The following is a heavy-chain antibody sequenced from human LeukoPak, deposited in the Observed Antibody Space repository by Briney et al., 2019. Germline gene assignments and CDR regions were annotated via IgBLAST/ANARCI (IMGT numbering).Heavy chain of an antibody. CDR2: ISAYNGNT. CDR1: GYTFTSYG. Sequence: EASVKVSCKASGYTFTSYGISWVRQAPGQGLEWMGWISAYNGNTNYAQKLQGRVTMTTDTSTSTAYMELRNLRSDDTAVYYCARDNYYDSSGYYANFDYWGQGTLVTVSS. D-gene: IGHD3-22*01. J-gene: IGHJ4*02. V-gene: IGHV1-18*01. CDR3: ARDNYYDSSGYYANFDY.